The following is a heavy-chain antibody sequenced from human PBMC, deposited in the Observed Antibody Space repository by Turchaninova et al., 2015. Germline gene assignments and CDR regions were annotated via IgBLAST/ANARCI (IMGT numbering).Heavy chain of an antibody. CDR2: IFPGDSDT. D-gene: IGHD6-13*01. CDR1: XDSFTSHW. V-gene: IGHV5-51*01. CDR3: ARGYTVAAPGRYFQH. Sequence: EXXXVQXXAEVQXPGGXXKIXXXDSXDSFTSHWIAWVRPRPGKGRELMGIIFPGDSDTRYSPSFQGQVTISADKSISTAYLQWSSLKASDTALYYCARGYTVAAPGRYFQHWGQGTLVTVSS. J-gene: IGHJ1*01.